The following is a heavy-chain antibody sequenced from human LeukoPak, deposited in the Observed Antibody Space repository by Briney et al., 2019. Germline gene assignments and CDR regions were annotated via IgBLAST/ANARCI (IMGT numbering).Heavy chain of an antibody. CDR3: ARRNYDYVWGT. Sequence: PGGSLRLSCAASGFTVSSNYMSWVRQAPGKGLEWVSVIYSGGSTYYADSVKGRFTISRDNSKNTLYLQMNSLRAEDTAVYCCARRNYDYVWGTWGQGTLVTVSS. CDR2: IYSGGST. J-gene: IGHJ5*02. D-gene: IGHD3-16*01. CDR1: GFTVSSNY. V-gene: IGHV3-53*01.